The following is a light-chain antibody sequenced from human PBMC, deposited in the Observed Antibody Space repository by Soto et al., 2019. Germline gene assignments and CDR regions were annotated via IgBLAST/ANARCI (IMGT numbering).Light chain of an antibody. CDR1: QGISSA. J-gene: IGKJ3*01. Sequence: AIQLTQSPSSLSASVGDRVTITCRASQGISSALAWYQQKPGKAPKLLIYDASSLESGVPSRFSGSGSGTDFTLTISSLQPADFATYYCQQFNNYLFTFGPGTKVDIK. CDR3: QQFNNYLFT. V-gene: IGKV1D-13*01. CDR2: DAS.